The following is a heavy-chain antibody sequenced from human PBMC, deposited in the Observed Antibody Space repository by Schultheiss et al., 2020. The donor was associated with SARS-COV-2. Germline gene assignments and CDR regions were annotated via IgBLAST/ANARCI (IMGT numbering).Heavy chain of an antibody. CDR1: GYTFTSYA. Sequence: SVKVSCKASGYTFTSYAMNWVRQAPGQGLEWMGGIIPIFGTANYAQKFQGRVTITADESTSTAYMELSSLRSEDTAVYYCSSGYSYAYLSSYWGQGTLVTVSS. V-gene: IGHV1-69*13. CDR2: IIPIFGTA. CDR3: SSGYSYAYLSSY. D-gene: IGHD5-18*01. J-gene: IGHJ4*02.